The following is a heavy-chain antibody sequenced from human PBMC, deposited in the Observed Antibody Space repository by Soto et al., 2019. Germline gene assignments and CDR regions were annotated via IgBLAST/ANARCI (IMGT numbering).Heavy chain of an antibody. J-gene: IGHJ4*02. D-gene: IGHD3-10*01. CDR3: AKTDSGTLEF. Sequence: QVQLQESGPGLVKPSQTLSLTCTVSGDSISSGGSFWTWFRQHPGKGLEWIAFILNSGYAYYNPSLKRRVTISVDTSKNHFSLNLTSVTAADTAVYYCAKTDSGTLEFWGQGTLVTVSS. V-gene: IGHV4-31*03. CDR2: ILNSGYA. CDR1: GDSISSGGSF.